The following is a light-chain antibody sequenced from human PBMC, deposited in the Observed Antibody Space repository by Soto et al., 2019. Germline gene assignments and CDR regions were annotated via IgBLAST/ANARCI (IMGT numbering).Light chain of an antibody. V-gene: IGLV2-14*01. CDR3: CSYTRSYTWV. Sequence: QSALTQPASASGSPRQSITISCTGTSSDVGDGDFVSWYQQRPGNAPKLMIYKVSNRPSGVSNRFSGSKSGNTASLTISGLQAEDEADYYCCSYTRSYTWVFGGGTKLPS. CDR2: KVS. CDR1: SSDVGDGDF. J-gene: IGLJ3*02.